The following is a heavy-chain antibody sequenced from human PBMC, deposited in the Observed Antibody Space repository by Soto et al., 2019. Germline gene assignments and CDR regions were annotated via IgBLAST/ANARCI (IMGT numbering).Heavy chain of an antibody. CDR1: GASIKSRNYF. D-gene: IGHD2-15*01. CDR3: GRLAEAATGHTDFDF. Sequence: SETLSLTCTVSGASIKSRNYFWGWIRQPPGKGLEFVGSIHSRGGTYYNPSLKSRVTVSVDLSNSHFSLSLKSLTATDTAVYYCGRLAEAATGHTDFDFWGQGTLVTVSS. V-gene: IGHV4-39*02. CDR2: IHSRGGT. J-gene: IGHJ4*02.